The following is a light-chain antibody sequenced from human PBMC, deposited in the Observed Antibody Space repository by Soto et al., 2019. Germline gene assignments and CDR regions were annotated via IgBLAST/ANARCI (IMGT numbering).Light chain of an antibody. CDR3: SSYSSSSTLL. Sequence: QSALTQPASVSGSPGQSITISCTGSSSDIGGYNDVSWYQQHPGRAPKLIIYDVSNRPSGVSNRFSGSKSGSTASLTISGLQAEDEADYYCSSYSSSSTLLFGGGTKLTVL. J-gene: IGLJ3*02. CDR1: SSDIGGYND. V-gene: IGLV2-14*03. CDR2: DVS.